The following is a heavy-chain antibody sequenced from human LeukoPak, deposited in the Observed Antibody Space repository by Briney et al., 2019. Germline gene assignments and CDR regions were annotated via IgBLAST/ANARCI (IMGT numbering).Heavy chain of an antibody. Sequence: PGGSLRLSCAASGFTFSDYYMSWIRQAPGKGLEWVSYISSSCSTIYYADSVKGRFTISRDNAKNSLYLRMNSLRAEDTAVYYCAREAIFGVVSYYYGMDVWGQGTTVTVSS. CDR3: AREAIFGVVSYYYGMDV. CDR1: GFTFSDYY. V-gene: IGHV3-11*01. D-gene: IGHD3-3*01. J-gene: IGHJ6*02. CDR2: ISSSCSTI.